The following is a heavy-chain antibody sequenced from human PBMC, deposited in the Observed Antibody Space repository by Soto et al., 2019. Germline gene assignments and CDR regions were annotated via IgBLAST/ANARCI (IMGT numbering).Heavy chain of an antibody. V-gene: IGHV4-31*03. CDR2: IYYSGRT. Sequence: QVQLQESGPGLVKPSQTLSLACSVSGDSINSGAYFWTWIRQHPEKGLEWIGYIYYSGRTYYNPPLKSRLTISIDKSKNQCSLKLTSVTAADTAVYYCARDWASVTSSPSGRLDPWGQGTRVTVSS. J-gene: IGHJ5*02. D-gene: IGHD2-2*01. CDR3: ARDWASVTSSPSGRLDP. CDR1: GDSINSGAYF.